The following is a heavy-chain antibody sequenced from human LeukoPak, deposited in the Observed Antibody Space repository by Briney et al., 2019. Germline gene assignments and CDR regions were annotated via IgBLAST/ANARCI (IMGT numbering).Heavy chain of an antibody. CDR2: IYYSGST. V-gene: IGHV4-31*03. CDR3: ARQEDLYYYGMDV. CDR1: GGSISSGGYY. Sequence: PSQTLSLTCTVSGGSISSGGYYWSWIRQHPGKGLEWIGYIYYSGSTNYNPSLKSRVTISVDTSKNQFSLKLSSVTAADTAVYYCARQEDLYYYGMDVWGQGTTVTVSS. J-gene: IGHJ6*02.